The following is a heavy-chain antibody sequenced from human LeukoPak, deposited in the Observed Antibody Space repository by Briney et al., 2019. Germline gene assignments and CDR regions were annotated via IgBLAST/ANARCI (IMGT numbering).Heavy chain of an antibody. D-gene: IGHD6-13*01. Sequence: GASVKVSCKASGYTFTSYGISWVRQAPGQGLEWMGWISAYNGNTNYAQKLQGRVTMATDTSTSTAYMELRSLRSDDTAVYYCARAGAVGYSSSWFDPWGQGTLVTVSS. CDR2: ISAYNGNT. J-gene: IGHJ5*02. V-gene: IGHV1-18*01. CDR3: ARAGAVGYSSSWFDP. CDR1: GYTFTSYG.